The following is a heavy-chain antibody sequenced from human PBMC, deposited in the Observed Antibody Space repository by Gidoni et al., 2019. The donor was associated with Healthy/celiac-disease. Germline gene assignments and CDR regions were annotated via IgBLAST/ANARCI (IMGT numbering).Heavy chain of an antibody. Sequence: QVQLVQSGAEVKKPGASVKVSCKVSGYTLTELSMHWVRQAPGKGLEWMGGFDPEDGETIYAQKFQGRVTMTEDTSTDTAYMELSSLRSEDTAVYYCATLIRRCSSTSCYSTTRYYYYGMDVWGQGTTVTVSS. D-gene: IGHD2-2*01. V-gene: IGHV1-24*01. CDR2: FDPEDGET. J-gene: IGHJ6*02. CDR1: GYTLTELS. CDR3: ATLIRRCSSTSCYSTTRYYYYGMDV.